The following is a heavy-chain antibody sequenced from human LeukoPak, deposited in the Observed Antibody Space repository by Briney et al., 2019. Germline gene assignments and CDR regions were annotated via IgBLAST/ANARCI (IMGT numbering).Heavy chain of an antibody. D-gene: IGHD2-2*01. V-gene: IGHV3-43*01. CDR3: AKGRRYCSSTSCLWYYGMDV. Sequence: GGSLRLSCAASGFTFDDYTMPWVRQAPGKGLEWVSLISWDGGNTCYADSVKGRFTISRDNSKNSLYLQMNRLRTEDTALYYCAKGRRYCSSTSCLWYYGMDVWGQGTTVTVSS. CDR2: ISWDGGNT. J-gene: IGHJ6*02. CDR1: GFTFDDYT.